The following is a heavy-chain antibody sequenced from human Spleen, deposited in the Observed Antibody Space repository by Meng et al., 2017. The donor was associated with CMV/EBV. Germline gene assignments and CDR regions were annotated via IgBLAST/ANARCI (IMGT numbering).Heavy chain of an antibody. Sequence: GESLKISCAASGFTVSSNYMSWVRQAPGKGLEWVSIIYSDSSTHYADSVKGRFTISRDNSKNTLYLQMNSLRAEDTAVYYCVRNEVVAYRKYYFDYGRQGTLVTVSS. CDR1: GFTVSSNY. CDR3: VRNEVVAYRKYYFDY. V-gene: IGHV3-53*01. J-gene: IGHJ4*02. D-gene: IGHD2-15*01. CDR2: IYSDSST.